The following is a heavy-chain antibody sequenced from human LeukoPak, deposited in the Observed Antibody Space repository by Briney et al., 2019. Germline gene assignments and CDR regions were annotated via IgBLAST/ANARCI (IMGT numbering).Heavy chain of an antibody. CDR3: AKSSSGYLFDY. Sequence: GRSLRLSCAASGFTFSSYGMHWVRQAPGKGLEWVAVISYDGSNKYYADSVKGRFTISRDNSKNTLYLQMSSLRAEDTAVYYCAKSSSGYLFDYWGQGTLVTVSS. CDR1: GFTFSSYG. CDR2: ISYDGSNK. V-gene: IGHV3-30*18. J-gene: IGHJ4*02. D-gene: IGHD3-22*01.